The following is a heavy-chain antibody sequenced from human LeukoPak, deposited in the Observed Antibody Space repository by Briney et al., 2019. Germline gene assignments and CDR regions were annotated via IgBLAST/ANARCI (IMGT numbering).Heavy chain of an antibody. D-gene: IGHD3-3*01. CDR3: EKDREWAGGMYYDFWSGYYPSGNYYYYMDV. V-gene: IGHV3-23*01. CDR1: GFTFSSYA. J-gene: IGHJ6*03. CDR2: ISGSGGST. Sequence: GGSLRLSCAASGFTFSSYAMSWVRQAPGKGLEWVSAISGSGGSTYYADSVKGRVTISRDNSKNTLYLQMNSLRAEDTDVYYCEKDREWAGGMYYDFWSGYYPSGNYYYYMDVWGKGTTVTVSS.